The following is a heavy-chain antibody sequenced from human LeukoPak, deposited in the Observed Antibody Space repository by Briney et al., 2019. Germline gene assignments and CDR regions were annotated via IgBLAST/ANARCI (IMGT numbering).Heavy chain of an antibody. CDR1: GFTFSSYW. J-gene: IGHJ6*02. V-gene: IGHV3-74*01. Sequence: GGSPRLSCAASGFTFSSYWMHWVRQAPGKGLVWVSRINSDGSSTSYADSVKGRFTISRDNAKNTLYLQMNSLRAEDTAVYYCARASGYCSSTSCTYYYGMDVWGQGTTVTVSS. D-gene: IGHD2-2*01. CDR2: INSDGSST. CDR3: ARASGYCSSTSCTYYYGMDV.